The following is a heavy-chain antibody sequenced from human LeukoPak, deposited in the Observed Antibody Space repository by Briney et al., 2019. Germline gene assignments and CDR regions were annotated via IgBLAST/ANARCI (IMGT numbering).Heavy chain of an antibody. Sequence: GRSLRLSCAASGFTFSSYGMHWVRQAPGKGLEWVAVISYDGSNKYNADPVKGRFTISRDNSKNTPYLQMNSLRAEDTAVYFCAKGSSYASGSYPYYFEYWGQGTLVTVSS. CDR2: ISYDGSNK. D-gene: IGHD3-10*01. CDR3: AKGSSYASGSYPYYFEY. J-gene: IGHJ4*02. V-gene: IGHV3-30*18. CDR1: GFTFSSYG.